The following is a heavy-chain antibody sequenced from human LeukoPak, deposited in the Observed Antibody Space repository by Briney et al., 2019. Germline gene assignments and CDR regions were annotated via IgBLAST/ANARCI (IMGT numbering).Heavy chain of an antibody. D-gene: IGHD3-10*01. CDR2: IIPIFGTA. J-gene: IGHJ5*02. CDR1: GGTFSSYA. V-gene: IGHV1-69*05. Sequence: GASVKVSCKASGGTFSSYAISWVRQAPGQGLEWMGGIIPIFGTANYAQKFQGRVTITTDESTSTAYMELSSLRSEDTAVYYCATYYYGSDHNWFDPWGQGTLVTVFS. CDR3: ATYYYGSDHNWFDP.